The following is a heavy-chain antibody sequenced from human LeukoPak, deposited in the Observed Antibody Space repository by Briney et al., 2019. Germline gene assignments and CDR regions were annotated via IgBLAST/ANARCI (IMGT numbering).Heavy chain of an antibody. J-gene: IGHJ4*02. CDR3: ARGSGSDYFDY. CDR2: ISSSGSTI. CDR1: GITFSSYG. D-gene: IGHD1-26*01. Sequence: PGGSLRLSCAASGITFSSYGMNWVRQAPGKGLEWVSYISSSGSTIYYADSVKGRFTISRDNAKNSLYLQMNSLRAEDTAVYYCARGSGSDYFDYWGQGTLVTVSS. V-gene: IGHV3-48*03.